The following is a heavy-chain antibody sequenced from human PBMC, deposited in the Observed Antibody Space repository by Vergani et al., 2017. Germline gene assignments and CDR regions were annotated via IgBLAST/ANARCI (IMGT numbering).Heavy chain of an antibody. J-gene: IGHJ5*01. Sequence: EVQLVESGGGLIHSGGSLRLSCEGSGFSFSGYWMHWVRQSPEKGLVWVSRIKSDGSITNYADFVKGRFTISRDNAKNTLYLEMNSLRGDDTAIYYCVRARCSGPCFMSNWFDSWGQGTLVTVSS. CDR2: IKSDGSIT. V-gene: IGHV3-74*01. D-gene: IGHD5-12*01. CDR1: GFSFSGYW. CDR3: VRARCSGPCFMSNWFDS.